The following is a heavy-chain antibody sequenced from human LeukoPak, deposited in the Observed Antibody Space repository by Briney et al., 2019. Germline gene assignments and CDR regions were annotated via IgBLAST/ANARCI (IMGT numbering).Heavy chain of an antibody. V-gene: IGHV3-23*01. J-gene: IGHJ4*02. CDR1: GFTFSSYA. CDR3: AKDGIYCSSTSCYGNFDY. D-gene: IGHD2-2*01. Sequence: PGGSLRLSCAASGFTFSSYAMSWVRQAPGKGLEWVSAISGSGGSTYYADSVKGRFTISRDNSKNTLYLQMNSLRAEDTAVYYCAKDGIYCSSTSCYGNFDYWGQGTLVTVSS. CDR2: ISGSGGST.